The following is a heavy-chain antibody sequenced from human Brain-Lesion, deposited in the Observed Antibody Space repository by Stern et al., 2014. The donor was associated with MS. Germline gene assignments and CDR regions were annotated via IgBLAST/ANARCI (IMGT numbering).Heavy chain of an antibody. D-gene: IGHD2-21*02. J-gene: IGHJ4*02. V-gene: IGHV3-30*18. Sequence: VQLLESGGGVVQPGRSLRLSCAASGFTFTNYGMHWVRQAPGKGLEWVAVISYDGSDKYYEDYVKGRFTISRDNSKNTLYLQMNSLRGEDTAMYYCANSLGTYSRCGGDCYSRADYWGQGTLVTVFS. CDR2: ISYDGSDK. CDR3: ANSLGTYSRCGGDCYSRADY. CDR1: GFTFTNYG.